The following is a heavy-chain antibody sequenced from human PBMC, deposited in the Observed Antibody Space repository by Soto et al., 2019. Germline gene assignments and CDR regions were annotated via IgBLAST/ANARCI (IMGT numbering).Heavy chain of an antibody. Sequence: SVKVSCKASGGTFSSYAISWVRQAPGQGLEWMGGIIPIFGTANYAQKFQGRVTITADESTSTAYMELSSLRSEDTAVYYCARAGWDYDILTGYYPQYYFDYWGQGTLVTVSS. CDR1: GGTFSSYA. D-gene: IGHD3-9*01. CDR3: ARAGWDYDILTGYYPQYYFDY. V-gene: IGHV1-69*13. CDR2: IIPIFGTA. J-gene: IGHJ4*02.